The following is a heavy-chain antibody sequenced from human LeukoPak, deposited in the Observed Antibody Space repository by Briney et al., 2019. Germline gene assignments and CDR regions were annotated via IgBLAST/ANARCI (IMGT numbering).Heavy chain of an antibody. Sequence: GGSLRLSCAASGFTFSSYAMSWVRQAPGKGLEWVSAISGSGGSTYYADSVKGRFTISRDNSKNTLYLQMNSLRAEDMALYYCAKSRGYLGYFDYWGQGTLVTVSS. V-gene: IGHV3-23*01. D-gene: IGHD5-18*01. J-gene: IGHJ4*02. CDR1: GFTFSSYA. CDR3: AKSRGYLGYFDY. CDR2: ISGSGGST.